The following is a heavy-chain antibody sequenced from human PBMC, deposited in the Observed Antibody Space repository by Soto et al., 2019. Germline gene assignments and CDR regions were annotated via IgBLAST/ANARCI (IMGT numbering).Heavy chain of an antibody. J-gene: IGHJ6*02. CDR3: ARAREHFSGYGMDV. D-gene: IGHD3-3*02. CDR1: GFTFSSYD. V-gene: IGHV3-13*01. CDR2: IGTAGDT. Sequence: GGSLRLSCAASGFTFSSYDMHWVRQATGKGLEWVSAIGTAGDTYYPGSVKGRFTISRENAKNSLYLQMNSLRAGDTAVYYCARAREHFSGYGMDVWGQGTTVTVSS.